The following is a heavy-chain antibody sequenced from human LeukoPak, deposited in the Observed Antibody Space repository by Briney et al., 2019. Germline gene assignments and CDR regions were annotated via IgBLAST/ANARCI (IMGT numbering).Heavy chain of an antibody. CDR2: IIPIFGTA. CDR1: GGTFSSYA. Sequence: SVKVSCKASGGTFSSYAISWVRQAPGQGLEWMGGIIPIFGTANYAQKFQGRVTITTDESTSTAYMELSSLRSEDTAVYYCARDKSWQQLAVYYYYGMDVWGQGTTVTVSS. CDR3: ARDKSWQQLAVYYYYGMDV. V-gene: IGHV1-69*05. J-gene: IGHJ6*02. D-gene: IGHD6-13*01.